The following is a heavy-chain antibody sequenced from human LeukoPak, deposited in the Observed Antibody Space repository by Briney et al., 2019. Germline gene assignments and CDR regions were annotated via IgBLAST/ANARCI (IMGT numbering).Heavy chain of an antibody. V-gene: IGHV3-30*18. CDR1: GFTFSSYG. CDR2: ISYDGSNK. Sequence: GGSLRLSCAASGFTFSSYGMHWVRQAPGKGLEWVAVISYDGSNKYYADSVKGRFTISRDNSKNTLYLQMNSLRAEDTAVYYCAKTNLLAPDYWGQGTLVTVSS. J-gene: IGHJ4*02. CDR3: AKTNLLAPDY.